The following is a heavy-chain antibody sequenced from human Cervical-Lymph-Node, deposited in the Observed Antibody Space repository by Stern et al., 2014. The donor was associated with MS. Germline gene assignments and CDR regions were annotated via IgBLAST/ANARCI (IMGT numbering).Heavy chain of an antibody. CDR1: GYTFTSYG. CDR3: ARDPAGAAADIVFDY. J-gene: IGHJ4*02. Sequence: QMQLVQSGAEVKKPGASVKVSCKASGYTFTSYGIRWVRQAPGQGLEWMGWISAYNGNTNYAQKLQGRVTMTTDTSTSTAYMELRSLRSDDTAVYYCARDPAGAAADIVFDYWGQGTLVTVSS. CDR2: ISAYNGNT. D-gene: IGHD6-13*01. V-gene: IGHV1-18*01.